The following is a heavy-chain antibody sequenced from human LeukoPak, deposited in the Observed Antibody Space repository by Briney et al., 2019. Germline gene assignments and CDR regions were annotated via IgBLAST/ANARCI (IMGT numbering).Heavy chain of an antibody. D-gene: IGHD3-9*01. CDR1: GYTFTYYG. CDR2: ISAYSGDT. V-gene: IGHV1-18*01. CDR3: AREPNDILTGYSYYFDY. Sequence: ASVKVSCKTSGYTFTYYGISWVRQAPGQGLEWMGWISAYSGDTNYAQKFQGRVTMTRDISTSTAYMELRSLRSDDTAFYYCAREPNDILTGYSYYFDYWGQGTLVTVSS. J-gene: IGHJ4*02.